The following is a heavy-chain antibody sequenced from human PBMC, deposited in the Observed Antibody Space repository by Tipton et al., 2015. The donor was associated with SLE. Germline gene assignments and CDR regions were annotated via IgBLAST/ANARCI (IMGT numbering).Heavy chain of an antibody. Sequence: SLRLSCAASGFTFSTYAMHWVRQAPGKGLEWVAVISYDATNKNYADSLKGRFTISRDNSKNTLYLQMNSLRAEDTAVYYRARDLPTTVVTPLDYWGQGTLVTVSS. CDR1: GFTFSTYA. D-gene: IGHD4-23*01. J-gene: IGHJ4*02. CDR2: ISYDATNK. CDR3: ARDLPTTVVTPLDY. V-gene: IGHV3-30*04.